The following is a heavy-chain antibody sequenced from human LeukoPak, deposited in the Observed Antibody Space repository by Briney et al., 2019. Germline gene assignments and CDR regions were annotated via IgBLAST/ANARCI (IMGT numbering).Heavy chain of an antibody. V-gene: IGHV4-39*01. J-gene: IGHJ4*02. CDR3: ARQREVLWFGEE. Sequence: PSETLSLTCSVSGGSIRSSDDYWGFVRQTPGKGLEWMGGIYYTGSSHYNPSLKGRATISVDTSKNQFSLKLSSVTAADTAVYYCARQREVLWFGEEWGQGTLVAVSS. CDR2: IYYTGSS. CDR1: GGSIRSSDDY. D-gene: IGHD3-10*01.